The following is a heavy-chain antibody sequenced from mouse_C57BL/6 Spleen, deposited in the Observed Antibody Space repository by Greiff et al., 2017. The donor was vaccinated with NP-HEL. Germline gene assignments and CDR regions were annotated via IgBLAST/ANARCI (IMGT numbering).Heavy chain of an antibody. J-gene: IGHJ3*01. CDR1: GYTFTDYE. V-gene: IGHV1-15*01. CDR2: IDPETGGT. CDR3: TRPTWFAY. Sequence: VQLQESGAELVRPGASVTLSCKASGYTFTDYEMHWVKQTPVHGLEWIGAIDPETGGTAYNQKFKGKAILTADKSSSTAYMELRSLTSEDSAVYYCTRPTWFAYWGQGTLVTVSA.